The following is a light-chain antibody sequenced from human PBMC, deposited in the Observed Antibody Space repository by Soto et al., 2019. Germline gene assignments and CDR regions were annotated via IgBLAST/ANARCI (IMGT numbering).Light chain of an antibody. CDR1: SSDVGGYNY. CDR2: EVS. J-gene: IGLJ1*01. Sequence: GASSDVGGYNYVSWYQQHPGKAPKLMIYEVSNRPSGVSSRFSGSKSGNTASLTISGLQAEDESDYYCSSYTSSSTLVFGTGTKSPS. CDR3: SSYTSSSTLV. V-gene: IGLV2-14*01.